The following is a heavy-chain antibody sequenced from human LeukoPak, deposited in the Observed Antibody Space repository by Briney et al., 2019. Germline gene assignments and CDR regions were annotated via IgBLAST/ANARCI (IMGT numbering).Heavy chain of an antibody. CDR2: IKAGNGDT. D-gene: IGHD2-21*01. J-gene: IGHJ4*02. Sequence: GASVKVSCKASGYIFTKYVVHWVRQAPGQRPEWMGWIKAGNGDTKYSQNFQSRLTITRDTSASTVYMELSSLTSEDTALYYCARDDCGDTCYPGGYWGQGTLVTVSS. CDR1: GYIFTKYV. V-gene: IGHV1-3*01. CDR3: ARDDCGDTCYPGGY.